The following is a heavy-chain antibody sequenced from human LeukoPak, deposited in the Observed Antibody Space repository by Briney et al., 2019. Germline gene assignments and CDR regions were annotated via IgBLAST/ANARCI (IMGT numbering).Heavy chain of an antibody. CDR2: ISAYNGNT. J-gene: IGHJ4*02. V-gene: IGHV1-18*01. CDR1: GYTFTSYG. Sequence: GASVKVSCKASGYTFTSYGISWVRQAPGQGLEWMGWISAYNGNTNYAQRLQGRVTMTTDTSTSTAYMELRSLRSDDTAVYYCARVARELLLHHFDYWGQGTLVTVSS. CDR3: ARVARELLLHHFDY. D-gene: IGHD1-26*01.